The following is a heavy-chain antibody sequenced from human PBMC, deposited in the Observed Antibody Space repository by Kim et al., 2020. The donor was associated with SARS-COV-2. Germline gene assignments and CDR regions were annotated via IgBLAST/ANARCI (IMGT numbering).Heavy chain of an antibody. J-gene: IGHJ6*02. V-gene: IGHV3-13*01. CDR2: IGTAGDT. CDR1: GFTFSSYD. Sequence: GGSLRLSCAASGFTFSSYDMHWVRQATGKGLEWVSAIGTAGDTYYPGSVKGRFTISRENAKNSLYLQMNSLRAGDTAVYYCARGGGWVTQGGMDVWGQGTTVTVSS. D-gene: IGHD1-26*01. CDR3: ARGGGWVTQGGMDV.